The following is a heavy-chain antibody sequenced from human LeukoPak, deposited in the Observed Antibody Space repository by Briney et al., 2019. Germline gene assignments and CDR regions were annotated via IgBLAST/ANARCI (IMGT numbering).Heavy chain of an antibody. D-gene: IGHD2-2*01. CDR3: AKGIAVVPAVADY. CDR2: IKQDGSEK. J-gene: IGHJ4*02. V-gene: IGHV3-7*01. Sequence: GGSLRLSCAASGFTFNTYWMSWVRQAPGKGLEWVANIKQDGSEKFCVDSVKGRFTISRDNAKNSLYLQMNSLRAEDTAVYYCAKGIAVVPAVADYWGQGTLVTVSS. CDR1: GFTFNTYW.